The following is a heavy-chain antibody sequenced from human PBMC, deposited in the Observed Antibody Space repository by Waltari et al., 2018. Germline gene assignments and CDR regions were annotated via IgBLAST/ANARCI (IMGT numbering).Heavy chain of an antibody. J-gene: IGHJ4*02. CDR2: VSYDGGTK. CDR3: AKEVGVSGSSYMSYFDH. D-gene: IGHD3-10*01. Sequence: QVQLVESGGDVVQPGRSLRLSCAASGFTFSNYGMQWVRQAPGKGLWWVAVVSYDGGTKHYAESVKGRFTISRDNSKNTLYLQMNSLRAEDTAVYYCAKEVGVSGSSYMSYFDHWGQGSLVTVSS. CDR1: GFTFSNYG. V-gene: IGHV3-30*18.